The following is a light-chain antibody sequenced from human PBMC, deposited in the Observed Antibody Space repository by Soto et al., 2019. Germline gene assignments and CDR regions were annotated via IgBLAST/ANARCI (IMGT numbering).Light chain of an antibody. Sequence: QSVLTQPPSVSAAPGQKVTISCSGSTSNIGNNDVSWYQQFPGTAPKLLIYGNNQRPSGIPDRFSGSKSGTSATLGITGLQTGDEADYYCGTWDSSLNTVLFGGGTKLTVL. V-gene: IGLV1-51*01. CDR2: GNN. J-gene: IGLJ2*01. CDR3: GTWDSSLNTVL. CDR1: TSNIGNND.